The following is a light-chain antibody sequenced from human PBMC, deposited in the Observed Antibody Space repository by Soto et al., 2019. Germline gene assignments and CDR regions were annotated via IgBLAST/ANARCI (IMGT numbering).Light chain of an antibody. Sequence: EVVMRQSPATLSVSPGAGAPLSCRASQGIGDTLAWYQHKPGQTPRLLIYDTSTRATGVPTRFSGSRSGAEFTLTINSLQSEDFAVYYCHQYYKWPLTFGGGTKVDIK. CDR3: HQYYKWPLT. J-gene: IGKJ4*01. CDR1: QGIGDT. CDR2: DTS. V-gene: IGKV3-15*01.